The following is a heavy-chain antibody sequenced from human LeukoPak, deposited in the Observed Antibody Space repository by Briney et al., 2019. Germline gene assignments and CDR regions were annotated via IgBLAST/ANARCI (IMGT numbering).Heavy chain of an antibody. CDR3: ARDCSSTSCYDY. Sequence: SQTLSLTCTVSGGSISSGGYYWSWIRQPPGKGLEWIGYIYHSGSTYYNPSLKSRVTISVDRSKNQFSLKLSSVTAADTAVYYCARDCSSTSCYDYWGQGTLVTASS. V-gene: IGHV4-30-2*01. J-gene: IGHJ4*02. CDR1: GGSISSGGYY. D-gene: IGHD2-2*01. CDR2: IYHSGST.